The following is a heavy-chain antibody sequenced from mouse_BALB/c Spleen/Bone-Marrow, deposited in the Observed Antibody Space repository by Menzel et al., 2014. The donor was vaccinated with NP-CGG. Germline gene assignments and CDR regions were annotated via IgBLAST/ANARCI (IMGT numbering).Heavy chain of an antibody. D-gene: IGHD2-14*01. J-gene: IGHJ4*01. Sequence: LVESGAELVKPGASVKLSCTASGFNVKDTYMQWVKQRPEQGLEWIGRIDPANGNTQYDPTFQGKATITTDTSSNTAYLQLSSLTSEDTAVYYCTREVHCYCSDALDYWGQGSSVTVSS. CDR1: GFNVKDTY. CDR2: IDPANGNT. V-gene: IGHV14-3*02. CDR3: TREVHCYCSDALDY.